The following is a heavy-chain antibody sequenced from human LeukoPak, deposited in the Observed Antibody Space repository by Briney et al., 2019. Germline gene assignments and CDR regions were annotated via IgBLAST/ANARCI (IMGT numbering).Heavy chain of an antibody. J-gene: IGHJ4*02. Sequence: ASVKVSCKASGYTFTSYGISWVRQAPGQGLEWMGRINPNSGGTNYAQKFQGRVTMTRDTSISTAYMELSRLRSDDTAVYYCASRAVSGSYRDYWGQGTLVTVSS. D-gene: IGHD1-26*01. CDR2: INPNSGGT. CDR3: ASRAVSGSYRDY. V-gene: IGHV1-2*06. CDR1: GYTFTSYG.